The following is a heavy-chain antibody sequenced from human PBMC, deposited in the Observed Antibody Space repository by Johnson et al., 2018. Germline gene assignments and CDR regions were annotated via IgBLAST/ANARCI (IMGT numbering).Heavy chain of an antibody. CDR2: INYRGST. V-gene: IGHV4-59*03. CDR1: DGSISSYY. J-gene: IGHJ6*03. Sequence: QVQLQESGPGLVKPSETLSLTCTVSDGSISSYYWTWIRQPPGKGLEWIGNINYRGSTNYKPSLKSRVTISVDTPKNQFSLKLSSVTAADTAVDYWAGDHGRATLFGVEPTYYVDVWGKGTTVTVSS. CDR3: AGDHGRATLFGVEPTYYVDV. D-gene: IGHD3-3*01.